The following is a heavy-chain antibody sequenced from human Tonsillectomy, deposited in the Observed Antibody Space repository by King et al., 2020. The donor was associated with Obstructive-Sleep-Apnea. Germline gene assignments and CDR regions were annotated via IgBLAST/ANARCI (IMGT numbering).Heavy chain of an antibody. V-gene: IGHV3-30*04. CDR2: ISYDGSNK. CDR3: ARDPRRVATIHVIDY. J-gene: IGHJ4*02. CDR1: GFTFSIYA. Sequence: LVESGGGVVQPGRSLRLSCAASGFTFSIYAMHWVRQAPGKGLEWVAIISYDGSNKYYADSVKGRFTISRDNSKNTLYLQMNSLRVEDTAVYYCARDPRRVATIHVIDYWGQGTLVTVSS. D-gene: IGHD5-12*01.